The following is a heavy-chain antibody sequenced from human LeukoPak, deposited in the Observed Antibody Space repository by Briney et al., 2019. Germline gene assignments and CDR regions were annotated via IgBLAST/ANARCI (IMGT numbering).Heavy chain of an antibody. CDR1: GGSISSSSYY. CDR2: IYYSGST. CDR3: ARHPAFGYGGNLWAFDI. D-gene: IGHD4-23*01. J-gene: IGHJ3*02. Sequence: SETLSLTCTVPGGSISSSSYYWGWIRQPPGKGLEWIGSIYYSGSTYYNPSLKSRVTISVDTSKNQFSLKLSSVTAADTAVYYCARHPAFGYGGNLWAFDIWGQGTMVTVSS. V-gene: IGHV4-39*01.